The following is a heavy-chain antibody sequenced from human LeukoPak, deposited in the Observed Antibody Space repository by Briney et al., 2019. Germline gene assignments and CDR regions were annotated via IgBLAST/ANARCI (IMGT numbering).Heavy chain of an antibody. CDR3: ARNRTYCSSTSCPTRAFDI. D-gene: IGHD2-2*01. CDR1: GFTFSSYE. CDR2: ISSNGSTK. J-gene: IGHJ3*02. V-gene: IGHV3-48*03. Sequence: EGSLRLSCAASGFTFSSYEMNWVRQAPGKGLEWVSYISSNGSTKYYADSVKGRFTISRDNSKNSLYLQMNSLRAEDTAVYYCARNRTYCSSTSCPTRAFDIWGQGTMVTVSS.